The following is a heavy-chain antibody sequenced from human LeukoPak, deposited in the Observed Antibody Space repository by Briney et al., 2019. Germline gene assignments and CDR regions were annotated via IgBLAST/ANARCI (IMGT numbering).Heavy chain of an antibody. CDR2: ISRSSSYI. D-gene: IGHD4-17*01. Sequence: GGSLRLSCAASGFTFTNYSMNWVRQAPGKGLEWVSSISRSSSYIYYAASVKGRFTISRDNAKNSLYLQMNSLRVEDTAAYYCARENTHDYGLLVWGQGTLVTVSS. V-gene: IGHV3-21*04. CDR3: ARENTHDYGLLV. J-gene: IGHJ4*02. CDR1: GFTFTNYS.